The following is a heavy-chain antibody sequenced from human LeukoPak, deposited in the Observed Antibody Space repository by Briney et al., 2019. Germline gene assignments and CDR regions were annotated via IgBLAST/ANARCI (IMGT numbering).Heavy chain of an antibody. J-gene: IGHJ4*02. V-gene: IGHV3-7*01. CDR3: AARGYSYARKYKFDY. CDR1: GFTFSSYW. D-gene: IGHD5-18*01. Sequence: GGSLRLSCAASGFTFSSYWMTWVRQAPGKGLEWVANINQDGSEKYYVDSVKGRFTISRDNSKNTLYLQMNSLRAEDTAVYNCAARGYSYARKYKFDYWGQGTLVTVSS. CDR2: INQDGSEK.